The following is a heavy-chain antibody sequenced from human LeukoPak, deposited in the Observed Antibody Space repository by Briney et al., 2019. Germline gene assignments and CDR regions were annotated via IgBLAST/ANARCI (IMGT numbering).Heavy chain of an antibody. D-gene: IGHD1-26*01. CDR2: IGSSGST. Sequence: GGSLRLSCAASGFNFDIFAMTWVRQAPGKGLEWVSAIGSSGSTYYADSVKGRFTISRDNAKNSLYLQMNSLRAEGTAVYYCASPIVGAMVGWGQGTLVTVSS. V-gene: IGHV3-23*01. J-gene: IGHJ4*02. CDR1: GFNFDIFA. CDR3: ASPIVGAMVG.